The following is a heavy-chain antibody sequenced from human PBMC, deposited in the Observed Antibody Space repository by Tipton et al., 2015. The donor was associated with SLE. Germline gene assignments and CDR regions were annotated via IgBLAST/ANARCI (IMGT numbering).Heavy chain of an antibody. CDR2: IHYSGTT. J-gene: IGHJ5*02. Sequence: TLSLTCTVSGGSISNSDYFWGWVRQSPEKGLEWIGIIHYSGTTYYNPSLKSRVTISVDTSKNQFSLKVNSLTAADTAVYYCARDRAICTRTTCYGDNWFDPGGQGTLVTVSS. CDR1: GGSISNSDYF. D-gene: IGHD2-2*01. CDR3: ARDRAICTRTTCYGDNWFDP. V-gene: IGHV4-39*07.